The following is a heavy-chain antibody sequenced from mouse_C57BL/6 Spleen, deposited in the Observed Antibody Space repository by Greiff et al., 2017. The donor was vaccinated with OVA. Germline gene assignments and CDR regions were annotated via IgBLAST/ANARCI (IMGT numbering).Heavy chain of an antibody. CDR2: IYPRDGST. Sequence: QVQLQQSGPELVKPGASVKLSCKASGYTFTSYDINWVKQRPGQGLEWIGWIYPRDGSTKYNEKFKGKATLTVDTSSSTAYMELHSLTSEDSAVYFCARVEKLLTGTAWFAYWGQGTLVTVSA. CDR1: GYTFTSYD. D-gene: IGHD4-1*01. J-gene: IGHJ3*01. V-gene: IGHV1-85*01. CDR3: ARVEKLLTGTAWFAY.